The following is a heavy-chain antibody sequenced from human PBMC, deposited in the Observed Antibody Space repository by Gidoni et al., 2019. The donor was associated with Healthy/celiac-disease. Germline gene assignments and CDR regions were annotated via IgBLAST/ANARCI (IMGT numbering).Heavy chain of an antibody. V-gene: IGHV4-38-2*01. J-gene: IGHJ4*02. CDR3: ASQGVVVITGFDY. Sequence: QVQLQESGPGLVKPSETLSLTCAVSGYSISSGYYWGWLRQPPGKGLEWIGSIYHSGSTYYNPSLKSRVTISVDTSKNQFSLKLSSVTAADTAVYYCASQGVVVITGFDYWGQGTLVTVSS. CDR2: IYHSGST. CDR1: GYSISSGYY. D-gene: IGHD3-22*01.